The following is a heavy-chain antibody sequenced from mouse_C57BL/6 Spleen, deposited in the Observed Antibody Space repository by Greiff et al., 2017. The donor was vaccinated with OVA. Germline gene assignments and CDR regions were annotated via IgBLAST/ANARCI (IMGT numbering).Heavy chain of an antibody. CDR3: ARLGDYDYYAMDY. D-gene: IGHD2-4*01. V-gene: IGHV1-82*01. Sequence: VQLQQSGPELVKPGASVKISCKASGYAFSSSWMNWVKQRPGTGLEWIGRIYPGDGDTNYNGKFKGKATLTADKSSSTAYMHLSSLTSEDSAVYFCARLGDYDYYAMDYWGQGTSVTVSS. CDR1: GYAFSSSW. J-gene: IGHJ4*01. CDR2: IYPGDGDT.